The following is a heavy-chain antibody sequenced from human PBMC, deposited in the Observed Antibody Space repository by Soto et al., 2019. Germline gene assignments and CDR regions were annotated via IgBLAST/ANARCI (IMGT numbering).Heavy chain of an antibody. CDR2: ISSSSSTI. Sequence: GVSLRLSCAASGFTFSSYSMNWVRQAPGKGLEWVSYISSSSSTIYYADSVKGRFTISRDNAKNSLYLQMNSLRAEDTAVYYCARGFGVLIRKFDYWGQGTLVTVYS. J-gene: IGHJ4*02. CDR1: GFTFSSYS. CDR3: ARGFGVLIRKFDY. V-gene: IGHV3-48*04. D-gene: IGHD3-3*01.